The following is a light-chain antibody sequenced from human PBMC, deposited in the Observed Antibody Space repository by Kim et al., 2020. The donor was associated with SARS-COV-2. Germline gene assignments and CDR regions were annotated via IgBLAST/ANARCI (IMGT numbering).Light chain of an antibody. CDR3: QHYYTTPHT. CDR1: QSVLSRSNNRNY. J-gene: IGKJ1*01. CDR2: WAS. V-gene: IGKV4-1*01. Sequence: ATINCKSSQSVLSRSNNRNYLTWYQQKPGQPPKLLIYWASTRESGVPYRFSGSGSGTDFTLTISSLQAEDVAVYYCQHYYTTPHTFGQGTKVDIK.